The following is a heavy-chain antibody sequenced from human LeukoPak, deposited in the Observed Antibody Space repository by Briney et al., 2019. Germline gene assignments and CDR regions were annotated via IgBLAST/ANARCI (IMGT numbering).Heavy chain of an antibody. V-gene: IGHV3-21*01. CDR1: GFTFSSYN. D-gene: IGHD6-13*01. J-gene: IGHJ4*02. CDR2: ITSGSSYI. CDR3: ARDGGYSNSWYNYYFDY. Sequence: GGSLRLSCAASGFTFSSYNMNWVRQAPGQGLEWVSSITSGSSYIYYADSVKGRFTISRDNAKNSLYLQMNSLRAEDTAVYYCARDGGYSNSWYNYYFDYWGQGTLVTVSS.